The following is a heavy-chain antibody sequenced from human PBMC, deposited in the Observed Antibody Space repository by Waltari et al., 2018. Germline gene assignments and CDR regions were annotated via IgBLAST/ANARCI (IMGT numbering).Heavy chain of an antibody. D-gene: IGHD3-10*01. J-gene: IGHJ6*02. CDR1: GGSISSSSYY. CDR3: ARELMVRGVIIYYYGMDV. CDR2: IYYSGST. Sequence: QLQLQESGPGLVKPSETLSLTCTVSGGSISSSSYYWGWIRQPPGKGLEWVGSIYYSGSTYYDPSLKSRVTRSVDTSKNQFSLKLSSVTAADTAVYYCARELMVRGVIIYYYGMDVWGQGTTVTVSS. V-gene: IGHV4-39*02.